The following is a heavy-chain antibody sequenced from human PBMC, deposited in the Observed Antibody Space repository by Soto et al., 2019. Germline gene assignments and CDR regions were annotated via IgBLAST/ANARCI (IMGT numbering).Heavy chain of an antibody. CDR3: AEEVGIQLWPLYFDY. Sequence: GGSLRLSCAASGFTFSSYGMHWVRQAPGKGLEWVAVISYDGSNKYYADSVKGRFTISRDNSKNTLYLQMNSLRAEDTAVYYCAEEVGIQLWPLYFDYWGQGTLVTVSS. CDR1: GFTFSSYG. D-gene: IGHD5-18*01. J-gene: IGHJ4*02. CDR2: ISYDGSNK. V-gene: IGHV3-30*18.